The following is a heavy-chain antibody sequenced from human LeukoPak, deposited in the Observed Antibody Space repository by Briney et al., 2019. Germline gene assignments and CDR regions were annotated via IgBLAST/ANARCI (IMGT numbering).Heavy chain of an antibody. CDR3: ARAPVRYFDWSLPRV. D-gene: IGHD3-9*01. CDR1: GYTFTSYG. CDR2: ISAYNGNT. V-gene: IGHV1-18*01. Sequence: ASVKVSCKASGYTFTSYGISWVRQAPGQGLEWMGWISAYNGNTNYAQKLQGRVTMTTDTSTSTAYMELRSLRSDDTAVYYCARAPVRYFDWSLPRVWGQGTLVTVSS. J-gene: IGHJ4*02.